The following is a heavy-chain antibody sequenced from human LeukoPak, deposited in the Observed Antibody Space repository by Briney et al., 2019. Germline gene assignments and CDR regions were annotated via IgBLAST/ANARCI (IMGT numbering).Heavy chain of an antibody. CDR2: ISAYNGNT. CDR1: GYTFTSYG. V-gene: IGHV1-18*01. D-gene: IGHD3-22*01. Sequence: ASVKVSCKASGYTFTSYGISWVRQAPGQGLEWMGWISAYNGNTNYAQKLQGRVTMTTDTSTSTAYMGLRSLRSDDTAVYYCARAGMYYDSSGYYYWGQGTLVTVSS. J-gene: IGHJ4*02. CDR3: ARAGMYYDSSGYYY.